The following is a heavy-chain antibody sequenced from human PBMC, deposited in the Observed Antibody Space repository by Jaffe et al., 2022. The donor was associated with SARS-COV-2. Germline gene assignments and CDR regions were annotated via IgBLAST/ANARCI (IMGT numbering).Heavy chain of an antibody. CDR1: GFTFSSYS. CDR2: ISSSSSYI. V-gene: IGHV3-21*01. Sequence: EVQLVESGGGLVKPGGSLRLSCAASGFTFSSYSMNWVRQAPGKGLEWVSSISSSSSYIYYADSVKGRFTISRDNAKNSLYLQMNSLRAEDTAVYYCARDKATVTTGVFDYWGQGTLVTVSS. J-gene: IGHJ4*02. D-gene: IGHD4-4*01. CDR3: ARDKATVTTGVFDY.